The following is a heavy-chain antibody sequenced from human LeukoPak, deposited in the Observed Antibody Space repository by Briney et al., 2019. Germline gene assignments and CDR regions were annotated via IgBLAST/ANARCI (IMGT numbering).Heavy chain of an antibody. Sequence: GGSLRVSCAASGFTFSNYAMHWVRQAPGKGLEWVANILYDGSRKNYADSVKGRFSVYRDNSNYSLYLQMNSLRIEDTAVYYCANFEGSSQAFHIWGQGTLVTVSS. CDR2: ILYDGSRK. D-gene: IGHD3-9*01. CDR1: GFTFSNYA. CDR3: ANFEGSSQAFHI. V-gene: IGHV3-30*04. J-gene: IGHJ3*02.